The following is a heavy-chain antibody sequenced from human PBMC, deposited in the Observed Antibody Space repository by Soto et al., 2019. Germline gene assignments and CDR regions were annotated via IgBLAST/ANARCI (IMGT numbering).Heavy chain of an antibody. CDR3: ARASIDYGDYVLDP. J-gene: IGHJ5*02. CDR1: GGSISSGGYS. V-gene: IGHV4-30-2*01. D-gene: IGHD4-17*01. CDR2: IYHSGST. Sequence: QLQLQESGSGLVKPSQTLSLTCAVSGGSISSGGYSWSWIRQPPGKGLEWIGYIYHSGSTYYNPSLKSRVTISVDRSKNQFSLKLSSVTAADTAVYYCARASIDYGDYVLDPWGQGTLVTVSS.